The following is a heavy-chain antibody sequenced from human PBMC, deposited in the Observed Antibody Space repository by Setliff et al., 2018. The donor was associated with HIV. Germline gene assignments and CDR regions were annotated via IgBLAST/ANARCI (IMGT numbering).Heavy chain of an antibody. CDR3: ARVPPYYYDSSGPYPAG. D-gene: IGHD3-22*01. Sequence: PSETLSLTCSVSGGSFSSGSYFWLWIRQPAGKGLEWLGYMSFSANSNYNPSLKNRITISIDTSKNQFSLKLTSVTAADTAVYYCARVPPYYYDSSGPYPAGWGQGTLVTVSS. CDR1: GGSFSSGSYF. J-gene: IGHJ4*02. CDR2: MSFSANS. V-gene: IGHV4-61*10.